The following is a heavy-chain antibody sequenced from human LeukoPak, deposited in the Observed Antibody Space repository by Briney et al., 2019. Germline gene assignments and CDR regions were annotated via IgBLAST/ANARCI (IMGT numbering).Heavy chain of an antibody. CDR3: ARGAIAVAGTGFFDY. CDR2: IIPIFGAA. Sequence: ASVKVSCKASGGTFSSYAISWVRQAPGQGLEWVGGIIPIFGAANYAQKFQGRVTITADESTSTAYMELSSLRSEDTAVYYCARGAIAVAGTGFFDYWGQGTLVTVSS. CDR1: GGTFSSYA. J-gene: IGHJ4*02. D-gene: IGHD6-19*01. V-gene: IGHV1-69*13.